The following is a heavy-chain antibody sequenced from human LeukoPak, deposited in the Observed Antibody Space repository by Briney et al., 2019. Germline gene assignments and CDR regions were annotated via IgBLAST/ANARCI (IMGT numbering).Heavy chain of an antibody. J-gene: IGHJ4*02. D-gene: IGHD5-18*01. CDR2: INGDASST. CDR3: ARARGNTYGYFEY. V-gene: IGHV3-74*01. Sequence: GGSLRLSCAASGLTLSGYWMHWVRQAPGKGLVWVSRINGDASSTSYADSVKGRFTISRDNAKSTLYLQMNSLRVEDTAVYYCARARGNTYGYFEYWGQGTLVTVSS. CDR1: GLTLSGYW.